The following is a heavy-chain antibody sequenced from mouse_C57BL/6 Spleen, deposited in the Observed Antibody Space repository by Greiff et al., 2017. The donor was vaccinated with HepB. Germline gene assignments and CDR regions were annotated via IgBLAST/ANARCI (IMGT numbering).Heavy chain of an antibody. D-gene: IGHD3-2*02. CDR1: GYTFTSYW. Sequence: QVQLKESGAELVKPGASVKVSCKASGYTFTSYWMHWVKQRPGQGLEWIGRIHPSDSDTNYNQKFKGKATLTVDKSSSTAYMQLSSLTSEDSAVYYCAHSSGLPSWFAYWGQGTLVTVSA. J-gene: IGHJ3*01. V-gene: IGHV1-74*01. CDR3: AHSSGLPSWFAY. CDR2: IHPSDSDT.